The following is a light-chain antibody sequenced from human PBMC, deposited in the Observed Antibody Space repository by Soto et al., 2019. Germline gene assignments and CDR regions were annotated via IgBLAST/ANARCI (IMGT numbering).Light chain of an antibody. CDR2: DAS. CDR1: QSFSTS. J-gene: IGKJ4*01. CDR3: QLRSNWPTLT. Sequence: EIAMTQSPATRSLSPGERATLSWGASQSFSTSLAWYQQKPGQAPRLLIYDASKRATGIPARFSGSGSGTDFTLTISSLEPEDSAVYYCQLRSNWPTLTFGGGTKVDIK. V-gene: IGKV3-11*01.